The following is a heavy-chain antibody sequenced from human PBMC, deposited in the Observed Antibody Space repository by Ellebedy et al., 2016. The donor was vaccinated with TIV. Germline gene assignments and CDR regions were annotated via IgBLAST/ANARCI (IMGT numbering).Heavy chain of an antibody. CDR3: ARDQWLGRAYYFDS. J-gene: IGHJ4*02. V-gene: IGHV3-30*04. Sequence: GESLKISCAASGFTFSSYAMHWVRQAPGKGLEWVAVISYDGSNKYYADSVKGRFTISRDNTKNSLYLQMNSLTDEDTAVYYYARDQWLGRAYYFDSWGQGTLVTVSS. CDR2: ISYDGSNK. D-gene: IGHD6-19*01. CDR1: GFTFSSYA.